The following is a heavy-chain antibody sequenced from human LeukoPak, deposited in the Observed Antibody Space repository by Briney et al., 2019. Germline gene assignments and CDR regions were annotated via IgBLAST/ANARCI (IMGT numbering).Heavy chain of an antibody. CDR2: MNPNSGNT. V-gene: IGHV1-8*03. Sequence: ASVKVSCKGSGYTFTSYDINWVRQATGQGLEWMGWMNPNSGNTGYAQKFQGRVTISRNTSISTAYMELSSLRSEDTAVYYCARGGGIAARPGIDYWGQGTLVTVSS. D-gene: IGHD6-6*01. J-gene: IGHJ4*02. CDR1: GYTFTSYD. CDR3: ARGGGIAARPGIDY.